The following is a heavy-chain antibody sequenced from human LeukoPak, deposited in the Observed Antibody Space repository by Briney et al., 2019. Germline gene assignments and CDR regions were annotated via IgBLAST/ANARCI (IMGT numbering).Heavy chain of an antibody. Sequence: PSETLSLTCTVSTGSISNSSYYWGWFRQPPGKGLEWIGSIYYSGDTYSTPSLKSRVAISLDTSNNQFSLSLSSVTAADTAVYYCAREVNYGDYGDNAFDIWGQGTMVTASS. V-gene: IGHV4-39*07. J-gene: IGHJ3*02. D-gene: IGHD4-17*01. CDR2: IYYSGDT. CDR3: AREVNYGDYGDNAFDI. CDR1: TGSISNSSYY.